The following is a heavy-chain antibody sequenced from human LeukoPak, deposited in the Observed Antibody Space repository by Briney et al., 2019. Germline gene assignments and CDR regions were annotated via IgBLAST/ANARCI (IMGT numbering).Heavy chain of an antibody. CDR2: ISGSGGST. J-gene: IGHJ4*02. Sequence: GGSLRLSCAASGFTFSNYAMSWARQAPGKGLEWVSAISGSGGSTYYADSVKGRFTISRDNSKNTLYLQMNSLRAEDTAVYYCTKGTIWLPFDYWGQGTLVTVAS. CDR1: GFTFSNYA. CDR3: TKGTIWLPFDY. D-gene: IGHD5-18*01. V-gene: IGHV3-23*01.